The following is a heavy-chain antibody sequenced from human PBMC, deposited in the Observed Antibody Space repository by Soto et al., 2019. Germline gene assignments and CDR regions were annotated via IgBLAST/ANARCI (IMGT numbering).Heavy chain of an antibody. J-gene: IGHJ5*02. D-gene: IGHD6-13*01. V-gene: IGHV1-3*01. CDR1: GYTFTSYG. Sequence: QVQLVLSGTEVKKPGASAKVSCKASGYTFTSYGIHWVRQAPGQRLEWMGWINAANGDTKYSPKFQGRVTITRDTCASTAYMELSSLRSEDTAVYHCVIRHVSATGIDWFDPWGQGTLVTVSS. CDR3: VIRHVSATGIDWFDP. CDR2: INAANGDT.